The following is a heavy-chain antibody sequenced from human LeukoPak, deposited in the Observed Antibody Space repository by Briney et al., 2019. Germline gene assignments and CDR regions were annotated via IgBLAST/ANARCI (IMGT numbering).Heavy chain of an antibody. CDR3: ARSSRYDIWTGYPY. V-gene: IGHV1-2*02. CDR1: GYTFTGYY. Sequence: GASVKVSCKASGYTFTGYYMHWVRQAPGQGLEWMGWINANSGGTNYAKKFQGRVTMTRDTSISTAYMALSRLRSDDTAAYYCARSSRYDIWTGYPYWGQGTLVTVSP. D-gene: IGHD3-9*01. J-gene: IGHJ4*02. CDR2: INANSGGT.